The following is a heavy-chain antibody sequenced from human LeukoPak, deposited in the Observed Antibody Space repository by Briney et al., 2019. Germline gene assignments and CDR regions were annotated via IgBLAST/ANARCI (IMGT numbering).Heavy chain of an antibody. J-gene: IGHJ6*02. CDR3: AHNYAHGDCLYCYYYYGMDV. CDR1: GGTCSSYA. Sequence: SVKVSCKASGGTCSSYAISWVRQAPGQGLEWMGGIIPIFGTANYAQKFQGRVTITADESTSTAYMELSSLRSEDTAVYYCAHNYAHGDCLYCYYYYGMDVWGQGTTVTVSS. V-gene: IGHV1-69*01. CDR2: IIPIFGTA. D-gene: IGHD2-21*02.